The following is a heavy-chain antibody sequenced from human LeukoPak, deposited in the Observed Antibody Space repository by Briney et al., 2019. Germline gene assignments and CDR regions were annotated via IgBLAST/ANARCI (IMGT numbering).Heavy chain of an antibody. D-gene: IGHD6-13*01. CDR2: ISASSTII. CDR3: TTSRHSSSWYYNDY. V-gene: IGHV3-48*01. J-gene: IGHJ4*02. CDR1: GFTFSGNS. Sequence: GGSLRLSCVGSGFTFSGNSMNWVRQAPGRGLEWVSHISASSTIIHYADSVKGRVTISRDNAKNSVFLRMNRLRVEDTAVYYCTTSRHSSSWYYNDYWGQGILVTVS.